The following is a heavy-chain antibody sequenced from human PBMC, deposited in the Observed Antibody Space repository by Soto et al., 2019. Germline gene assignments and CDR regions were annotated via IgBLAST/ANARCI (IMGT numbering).Heavy chain of an antibody. D-gene: IGHD6-19*01. CDR1: GFTFDDYA. J-gene: IGHJ4*02. Sequence: EVQLVESGGGLVQPGRSLRLSCAASGFTFDDYAMHWVRQAPGEGLEWVSGISWNSGSIGYADSVKGRFTISRDNAKNSLYLQMNSLRAEDTALYYCAKDLGRSGWYYFDYWGQGTLVTVSS. CDR3: AKDLGRSGWYYFDY. V-gene: IGHV3-9*01. CDR2: ISWNSGSI.